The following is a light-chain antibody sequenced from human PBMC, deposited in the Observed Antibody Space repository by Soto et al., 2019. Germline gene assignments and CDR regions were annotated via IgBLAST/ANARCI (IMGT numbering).Light chain of an antibody. V-gene: IGLV1-44*01. CDR3: AAWDDSLNGVV. CDR2: SND. J-gene: IGLJ2*01. CDR1: TSNIGSNT. Sequence: QSVLTQPPSASGTSGQRVSISCSGSTSNIGSNTVHWYQQLPGTAPKLLIYSNDQRPSGVPDRFSGSKSGTSASLAISGLQSEDEADYSCAAWDDSLNGVVFGGGTQLTVL.